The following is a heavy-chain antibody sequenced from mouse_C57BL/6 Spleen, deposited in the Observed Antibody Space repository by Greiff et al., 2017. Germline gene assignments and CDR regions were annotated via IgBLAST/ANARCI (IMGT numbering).Heavy chain of an antibody. V-gene: IGHV1-42*01. Sequence: VHVKQSGPELVKPGASVKISCKASGYSFTGYYMNWVKQSPEKSLEWIGEINPSTGGTTYNQKFKAKATLTVDKSASTAYMQLKSLTSEDSAVYYCASTTADAWYFDVWGTGTTVTVSS. CDR3: ASTTADAWYFDV. CDR2: INPSTGGT. J-gene: IGHJ1*03. D-gene: IGHD1-2*01. CDR1: GYSFTGYY.